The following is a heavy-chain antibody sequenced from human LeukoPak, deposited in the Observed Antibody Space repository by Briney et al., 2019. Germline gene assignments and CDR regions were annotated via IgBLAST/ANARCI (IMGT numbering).Heavy chain of an antibody. CDR2: IKQDGSEK. V-gene: IGHV3-7*01. Sequence: GGSLRLSCAASGFTFSSYWMSWVRQAPGKGLEWVANIKQDGSEKYYVDSVKGRFTISRDNAKNSLYLQMNSRRAEDTAVYYCARPLHYDILTVDYWGQGTLVTVSS. CDR3: ARPLHYDILTVDY. CDR1: GFTFSSYW. J-gene: IGHJ4*02. D-gene: IGHD3-9*01.